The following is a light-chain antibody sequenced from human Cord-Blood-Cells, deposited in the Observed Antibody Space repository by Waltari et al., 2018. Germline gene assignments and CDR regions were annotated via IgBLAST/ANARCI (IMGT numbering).Light chain of an antibody. Sequence: DIVLTQSPGTLSLSPGESATLSCRASQSVSSSYLAWYQQKPGQAPRLLIYGASSRATGIPDRLSGSVSGTDFTLTISRLEPEECAVYYCQQYGSSPPITFGQGTRLEIK. J-gene: IGKJ5*01. CDR3: QQYGSSPPIT. CDR1: QSVSSSY. CDR2: GAS. V-gene: IGKV3-20*01.